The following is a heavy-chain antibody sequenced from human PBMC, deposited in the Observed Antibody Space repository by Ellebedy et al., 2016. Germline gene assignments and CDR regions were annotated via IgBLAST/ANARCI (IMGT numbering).Heavy chain of an antibody. V-gene: IGHV1-46*01. CDR2: INPSGGST. Sequence: ASVKVSXKASRYTFISYYMHWVRQAPGQGLEWMGIINPSGGSTSYAQKFQGRVTMTRDMSTSTVYMELSSLRSEDTAVYYCARRYYDSWSGYMYYYGMDVWGQGTTVTVSS. J-gene: IGHJ6*02. D-gene: IGHD3-3*01. CDR3: ARRYYDSWSGYMYYYGMDV. CDR1: RYTFISYY.